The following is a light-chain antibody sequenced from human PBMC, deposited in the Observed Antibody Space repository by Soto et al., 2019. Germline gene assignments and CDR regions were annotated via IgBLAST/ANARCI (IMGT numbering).Light chain of an antibody. Sequence: EIVMTQSPATLSVSPGERATLSCRASQSVSSNLAWYQQKPGQAPRRLIYGASTRATGIPHRFSGSGSGTDFNLTISSLHSDGFAVYCCQQYNNSPPLTFGGGTKVEIK. CDR3: QQYNNSPPLT. J-gene: IGKJ4*02. CDR1: QSVSSN. CDR2: GAS. V-gene: IGKV3-15*01.